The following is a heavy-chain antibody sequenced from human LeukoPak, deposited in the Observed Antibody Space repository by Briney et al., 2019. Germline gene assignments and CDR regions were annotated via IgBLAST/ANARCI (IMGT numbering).Heavy chain of an antibody. D-gene: IGHD3-10*01. CDR3: GRHRSGSGTYFIAH. J-gene: IGHJ4*02. CDR1: GFTFSSYS. CDR2: MKKDGSET. V-gene: IGHV3-7*01. Sequence: PRGSLRHSCVVSGFTFSSYSMIWVRQAPGKGLQWVANMKKDGSETNYGDSVKGRFTISRDNAKNSLYLQMNSLRAEDTAVYYCGRHRSGSGTYFIAHWGQGTLVSVSS.